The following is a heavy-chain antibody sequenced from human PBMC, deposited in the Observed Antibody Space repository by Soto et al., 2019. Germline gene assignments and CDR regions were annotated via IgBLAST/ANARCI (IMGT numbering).Heavy chain of an antibody. J-gene: IGHJ4*02. CDR3: AKAGTTVY. D-gene: IGHD1-1*01. CDR2: ISGGST. V-gene: IGHV3-23*01. CDR1: GLTFSNYA. Sequence: EVQLLESGGGLVQPGGSLRLSCATSGLTFSNYAMTWVRQAPGKGLELVSCISGGSTYYADSVKGRFTISRDNSNNALYLQMNSLRADDTAIYYCAKAGTTVYWGQGTLVTVSS.